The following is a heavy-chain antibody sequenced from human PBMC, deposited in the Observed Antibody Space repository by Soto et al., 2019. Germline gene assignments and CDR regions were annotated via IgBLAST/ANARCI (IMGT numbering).Heavy chain of an antibody. J-gene: IGHJ4*02. D-gene: IGHD6-13*01. CDR2: IYYSGST. CDR3: ARGDRTAAAGTGLDC. Sequence: SETLSLTCTVSGGSISSDYWSWIRQPPGKGLEWIGYIYYSGSTNYNPSLKSRVTISVDTSKNQFSLKVRSVTAADTAVYYCARGDRTAAAGTGLDCWGQGTLVTVSS. CDR1: GGSISSDY. V-gene: IGHV4-59*01.